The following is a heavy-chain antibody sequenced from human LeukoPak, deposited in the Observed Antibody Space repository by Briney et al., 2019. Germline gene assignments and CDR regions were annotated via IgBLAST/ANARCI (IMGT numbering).Heavy chain of an antibody. CDR1: GYTLTELS. D-gene: IGHD6-19*01. CDR2: FDPEDGET. Sequence: ASVKVSCKVSGYTLTELSMHWVRQAPGKGLEWMGGFDPEDGETIYAQKFQGRVTMTEDTSTDTAHMELSSLRSEDTAVYYCATDLPVAGKGDYYYYMDVWGKGTTVTVSS. CDR3: ATDLPVAGKGDYYYYMDV. J-gene: IGHJ6*03. V-gene: IGHV1-24*01.